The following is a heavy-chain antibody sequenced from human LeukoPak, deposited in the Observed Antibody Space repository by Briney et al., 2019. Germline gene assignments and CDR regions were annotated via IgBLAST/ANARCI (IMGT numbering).Heavy chain of an antibody. CDR2: INPNSGGT. J-gene: IGHJ5*02. V-gene: IGHV1-2*02. Sequence: VASVKVSCKASGYTFTGYYMHWVRQAPGQGLEWMGWINPNSGGTNYAQKFQGRVTMTRDTSISTAYMEVSRLRSDDTAVYYCARDSAVAGSKNWFDPWGQGTLVTVSS. CDR1: GYTFTGYY. D-gene: IGHD6-19*01. CDR3: ARDSAVAGSKNWFDP.